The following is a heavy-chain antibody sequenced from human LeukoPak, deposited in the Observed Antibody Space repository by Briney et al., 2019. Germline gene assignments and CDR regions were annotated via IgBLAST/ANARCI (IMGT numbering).Heavy chain of an antibody. Sequence: PGGSLRLSCAASGLIFDDYAMHWVRHAPGKGLEWVSGISWNSGSIDYADSVKGRFTISRDNAKNSLYLQMNSLRAEDTALYYCAKDRGIRGRAFDIWGQGTMVTVSS. CDR1: GLIFDDYA. V-gene: IGHV3-9*01. CDR3: AKDRGIRGRAFDI. D-gene: IGHD3-10*01. CDR2: ISWNSGSI. J-gene: IGHJ3*02.